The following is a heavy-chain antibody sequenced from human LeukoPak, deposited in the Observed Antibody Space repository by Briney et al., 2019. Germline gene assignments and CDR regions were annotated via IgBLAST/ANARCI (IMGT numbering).Heavy chain of an antibody. J-gene: IGHJ4*02. CDR3: AKDISYDILTGYYKDY. CDR1: GFTFSSYW. V-gene: IGHV3-7*03. CDR2: IKQDGSEK. Sequence: GGSLRLSCAASGFTFSSYWMSWVRQAPGKGLEWVANIKQDGSEKYYVDSVKGRFTISRDNAKNSLYLQMNSLRAEDTALYYCAKDISYDILTGYYKDYWGQGTLVTVSS. D-gene: IGHD3-9*01.